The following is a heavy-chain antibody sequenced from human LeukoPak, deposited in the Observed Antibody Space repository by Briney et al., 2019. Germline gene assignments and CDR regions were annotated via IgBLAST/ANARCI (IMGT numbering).Heavy chain of an antibody. CDR2: ISYDGSIN. J-gene: IGHJ4*02. V-gene: IGHV3-30-3*01. CDR3: ARDRRYCSGGSCYFDYFFDY. CDR1: GFTFNSYA. Sequence: GGSLRLSCAASGFTFNSYAVHWVRQAPGKGLEWVAVISYDGSINFYAASVKGRFTISRDNSKNTLYLQMNSLRAEDTALYFCARDRRYCSGGSCYFDYFFDYWGQGILVTVSS. D-gene: IGHD2-15*01.